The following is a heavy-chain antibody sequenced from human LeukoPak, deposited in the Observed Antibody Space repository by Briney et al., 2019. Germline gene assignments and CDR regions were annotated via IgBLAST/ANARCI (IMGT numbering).Heavy chain of an antibody. D-gene: IGHD3-22*01. Sequence: SETLSLTCAVYGGSFSGYYWSWIRQPPGKGLEWIGEINHSGSTNYNPSLKSRVTISVDTSKNQFSLKLSSVTAADTAVYYCARHGSDYDSSGVGWFDPWGQGTLVTVSS. CDR3: ARHGSDYDSSGVGWFDP. V-gene: IGHV4-34*01. J-gene: IGHJ5*02. CDR2: INHSGST. CDR1: GGSFSGYY.